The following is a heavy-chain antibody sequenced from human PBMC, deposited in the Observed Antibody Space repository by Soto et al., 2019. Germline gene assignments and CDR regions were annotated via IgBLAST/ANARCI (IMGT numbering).Heavy chain of an antibody. CDR2: IYSGGNT. J-gene: IGHJ3*02. CDR1: GFIVSSKY. CDR3: ARDSAFDI. V-gene: IGHV3-66*01. Sequence: EVQLVESGGGLVQPGGSPRLSCAASGFIVSSKYMNWVRQAPGKGLEWVSVIYSGGNTYYADSVKGRFTISRDNSKNTLYLQMNSLRAEDSALYYCARDSAFDIWGQGTMVTVSS.